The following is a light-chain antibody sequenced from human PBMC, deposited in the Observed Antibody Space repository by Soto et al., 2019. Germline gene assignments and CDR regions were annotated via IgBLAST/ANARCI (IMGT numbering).Light chain of an antibody. CDR3: QQYDTLPS. Sequence: DIQMTQSPSSLSASVGDRVTITCQASQDINNYLNWYQQKPGKAPKLLIYDAYKLETGVPSRFSGSGSGTDFTFTISSLQPEDIGTYYCQQYDTLPSFGPGTKVDIK. CDR1: QDINNY. J-gene: IGKJ3*01. CDR2: DAY. V-gene: IGKV1-33*01.